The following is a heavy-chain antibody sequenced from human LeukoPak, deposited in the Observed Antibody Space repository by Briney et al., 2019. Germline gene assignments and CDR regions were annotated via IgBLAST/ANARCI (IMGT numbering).Heavy chain of an antibody. CDR2: ISSSRSYM. Sequence: PGGSLRLSCAASGFTFSSYSMNWVRQAPGKGLEWVSSISSSRSYMYYADSVKGRFTMSRDNSKNMLYLQMNSLRAEDTAVYYCAKEKYSTGFFDYWGQGTLVTVSS. CDR1: GFTFSSYS. CDR3: AKEKYSTGFFDY. D-gene: IGHD4-11*01. J-gene: IGHJ4*02. V-gene: IGHV3-21*04.